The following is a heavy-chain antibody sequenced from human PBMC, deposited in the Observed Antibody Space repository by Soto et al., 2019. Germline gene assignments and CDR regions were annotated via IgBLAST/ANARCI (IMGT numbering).Heavy chain of an antibody. Sequence: GAALKVSCNASGYSFTSLDINWVRQTAGQGLEWMGWMQPSTGRTGYAQKFQGRVTMTRDTSINTAYMELTTLTSDDTAFYYCARVFSAGVDYWGERTLVPVSS. CDR2: MQPSTGRT. J-gene: IGHJ4*02. CDR3: ARVFSAGVDY. CDR1: GYSFTSLD. V-gene: IGHV1-8*01. D-gene: IGHD1-26*01.